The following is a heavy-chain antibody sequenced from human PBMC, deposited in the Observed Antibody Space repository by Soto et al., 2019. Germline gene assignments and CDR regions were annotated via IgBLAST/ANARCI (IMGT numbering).Heavy chain of an antibody. Sequence: QVQLEESGPGLVKPSQTVSLTCTVSGGSISRGGYYWTWIRQHPGKGLEWIGYIYYSGSTYYNPSLKNRLTISLDTSKNQFSLKLSSVTAADTAVYYCARSVFPWGQGTLVTVSS. V-gene: IGHV4-31*03. J-gene: IGHJ5*02. CDR3: ARSVFP. CDR2: IYYSGST. CDR1: GGSISRGGYY.